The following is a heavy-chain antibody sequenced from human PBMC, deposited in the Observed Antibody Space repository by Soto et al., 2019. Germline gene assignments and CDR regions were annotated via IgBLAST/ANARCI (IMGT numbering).Heavy chain of an antibody. CDR2: LSGSGGST. Sequence: GALRLSCAASGSPFSIYAMSWVRQAPGEGLEWVAALSGSGGSTYYADSVKGRFTISRDNSKTTLYLQMNSLRAEDTAVYYCAKDPITGTTFHYYYGMDVWGQGTTVTVSS. CDR3: AKDPITGTTFHYYYGMDV. CDR1: GSPFSIYA. J-gene: IGHJ6*02. V-gene: IGHV3-23*01. D-gene: IGHD1-7*01.